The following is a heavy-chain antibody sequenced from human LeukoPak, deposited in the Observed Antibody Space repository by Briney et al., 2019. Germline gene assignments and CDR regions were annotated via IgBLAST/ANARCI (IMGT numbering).Heavy chain of an antibody. Sequence: PGGALRLSCAASGFTFNSYEMNWVRQAPGKGLGWVSYISSSGSTIYYADSVKGRFTISRDNAKNSLYLQMNSLRAEDTAVYYCAELGITMIGGVWGKGTTVTISS. J-gene: IGHJ6*04. CDR1: GFTFNSYE. V-gene: IGHV3-48*03. CDR2: ISSSGSTI. CDR3: AELGITMIGGV. D-gene: IGHD3-10*02.